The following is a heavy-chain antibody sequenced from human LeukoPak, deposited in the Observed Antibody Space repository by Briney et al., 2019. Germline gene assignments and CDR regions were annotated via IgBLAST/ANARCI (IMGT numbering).Heavy chain of an antibody. D-gene: IGHD6-19*01. CDR3: ARGPLAFRRVAGIFS. Sequence: KPSETLSLTCAVSGGSFNGYSYTWIRQPPGKGREWIGEIIHSGGTSYNPSLKSRLTISVDTSRKQFSLKLTSVTAADTALYLCARGPLAFRRVAGIFSWGRGTQVTVSS. V-gene: IGHV4-34*01. CDR1: GGSFNGYS. J-gene: IGHJ5*02. CDR2: IIHSGGT.